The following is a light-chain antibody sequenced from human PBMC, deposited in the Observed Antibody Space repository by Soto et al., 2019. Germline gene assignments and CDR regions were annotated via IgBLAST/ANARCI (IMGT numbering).Light chain of an antibody. J-gene: IGLJ2*01. CDR1: SSDVTTYNY. CDR3: SSYTTSSTVV. V-gene: IGLV2-14*01. Sequence: QSVLTQPASVSGSPGQSITISCTGTSSDVTTYNYVSSYQQHPGKAPKLIIYDVSNRPSGVSNRFSGSKSGNTASLTISGLQADDEADYYCSSYTTSSTVVFGGGTKLTVL. CDR2: DVS.